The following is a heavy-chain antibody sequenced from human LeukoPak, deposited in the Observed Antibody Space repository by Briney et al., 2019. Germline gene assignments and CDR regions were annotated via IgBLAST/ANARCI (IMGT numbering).Heavy chain of an antibody. CDR2: ISSSGSTI. Sequence: GGSLRLSCVASGFTFSSCEMNWVRQAPGKGLEWVSYISSSGSTIYYADSVKGRFTISRDNAKNSLYLQMNSLRAEDTAVYYCARDHYDFWSGYPPSYMDVWGKGTTVTVSS. CDR3: ARDHYDFWSGYPPSYMDV. D-gene: IGHD3-3*01. V-gene: IGHV3-48*03. J-gene: IGHJ6*03. CDR1: GFTFSSCE.